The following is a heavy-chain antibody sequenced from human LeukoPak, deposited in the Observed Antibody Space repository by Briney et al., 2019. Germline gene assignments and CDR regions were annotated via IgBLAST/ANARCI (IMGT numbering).Heavy chain of an antibody. CDR2: IYYSGST. J-gene: IGHJ4*02. Sequence: SETLSLTCTVSGGSISSSSYYWGWIRQPPGKGLEWIGSIYYSGSTYYNPSLKSRVNISVDTSKNQFSLKLSSVTAADTAVYYCARSESGYFDWLLYPLIDYWGQGTLVTVSS. CDR1: GGSISSSSYY. CDR3: ARSESGYFDWLLYPLIDY. D-gene: IGHD3-9*01. V-gene: IGHV4-39*01.